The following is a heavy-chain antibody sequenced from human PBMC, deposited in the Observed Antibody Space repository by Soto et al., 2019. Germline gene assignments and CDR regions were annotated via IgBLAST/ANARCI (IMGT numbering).Heavy chain of an antibody. CDR2: PYYRSKWYN. J-gene: IGHJ5*01. CDR1: GDSVSTNSAT. D-gene: IGHD2-8*01. CDR3: ARLIGNSWLDS. V-gene: IGHV6-1*01. Sequence: PSQTLSLTCAISGDSVSTNSATWDCIRQSPSRGLEWLGRPYYRSKWYNDYAVSVKGRITINPDTSNNQLSLQLNSVTPDDTAVYYCARLIGNSWLDSWGQGTLVTVSS.